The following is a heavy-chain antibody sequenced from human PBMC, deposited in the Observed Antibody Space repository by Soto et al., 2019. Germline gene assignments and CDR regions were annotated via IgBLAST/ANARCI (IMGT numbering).Heavy chain of an antibody. V-gene: IGHV1-2*04. CDR1: GYTFTGYY. D-gene: IGHD2-15*01. J-gene: IGHJ5*02. Sequence: ASVKVSCKASGYTFTGYYMHWVRQAPGQGLEWMGWINPNSGGTNYAQKFQGWVTMTRDASISTAYMELSRLRSDDTAVYYCARVGCSGGSCYLNWFDPWGQGTLVTVSS. CDR2: INPNSGGT. CDR3: ARVGCSGGSCYLNWFDP.